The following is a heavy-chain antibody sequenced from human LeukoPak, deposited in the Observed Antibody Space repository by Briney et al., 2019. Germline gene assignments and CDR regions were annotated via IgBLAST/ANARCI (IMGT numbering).Heavy chain of an antibody. CDR1: GGSISSYY. D-gene: IGHD2-21*02. CDR2: IYYSGST. CDR3: ARRAPSTADSYAFDI. V-gene: IGHV4-59*08. Sequence: SETLSLTCTVSGGSISSYYWSWIRQPPGKGLEWIWYIYYSGSTNYNPSLKSRVTISVDTSKNQFSLKLSSVTAADTAVYYCARRAPSTADSYAFDIWGQGTMVTVSS. J-gene: IGHJ3*02.